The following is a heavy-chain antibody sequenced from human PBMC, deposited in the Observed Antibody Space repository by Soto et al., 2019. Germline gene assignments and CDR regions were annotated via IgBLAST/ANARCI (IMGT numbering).Heavy chain of an antibody. D-gene: IGHD2-15*01. CDR3: AKDGRGGTWDY. CDR2: ISGSSGST. J-gene: IGHJ4*02. CDR1: GFTFSSNA. Sequence: ESVGGLVQPGGSLRLSCAASGFTFSSNAMSWVRQAPGKGLEWISAISGSSGSTYYSDSVKGRFTISRDNSKNTLYLQMNSLRAEDTAVYYCAKDGRGGTWDYWGQGTLVTVSS. V-gene: IGHV3-23*01.